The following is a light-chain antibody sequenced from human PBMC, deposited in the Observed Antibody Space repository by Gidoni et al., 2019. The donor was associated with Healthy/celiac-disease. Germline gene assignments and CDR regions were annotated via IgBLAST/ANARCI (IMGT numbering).Light chain of an antibody. CDR1: QSVSSSY. CDR2: GAS. CDR3: QQYGSSSYT. J-gene: IGKJ2*01. Sequence: IVLTQSPGTLSLSPGARATLSCRASQSVSSSYLSWYQQKPGQAPRLLIYGASSRATGIPDRFSGSGSGTDFTLTISRLEPEDFAVYYCQQYGSSSYTFGQGTKLEIK. V-gene: IGKV3-20*01.